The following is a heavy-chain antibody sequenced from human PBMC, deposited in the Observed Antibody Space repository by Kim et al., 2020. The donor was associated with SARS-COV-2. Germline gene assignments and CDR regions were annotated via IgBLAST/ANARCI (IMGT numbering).Heavy chain of an antibody. Sequence: SVKGRLTISRDNAEKSLYLQMNSLRAEDTALYYCAKDFHSSSRYFGGIDYWGQGTLVTVSS. D-gene: IGHD6-13*01. J-gene: IGHJ4*02. V-gene: IGHV3-9*01. CDR3: AKDFHSSSRYFGGIDY.